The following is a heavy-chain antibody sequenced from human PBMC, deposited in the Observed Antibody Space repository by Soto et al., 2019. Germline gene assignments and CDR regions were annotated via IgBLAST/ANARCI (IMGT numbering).Heavy chain of an antibody. V-gene: IGHV1-8*02. D-gene: IGHD3-9*01. CDR2: MNANNGNT. CDR3: ARNGYFDWLFHH. J-gene: IGHJ4*02. Sequence: ASVKVSCKASGYTFTSYAMHWVRQAPGQRLEWMGWMNANNGNTDYAQKFQGRVIMTRNTSISTAYMELSSLRSEDTAVYYCARNGYFDWLFHHWGQGTLVTVSS. CDR1: GYTFTSYA.